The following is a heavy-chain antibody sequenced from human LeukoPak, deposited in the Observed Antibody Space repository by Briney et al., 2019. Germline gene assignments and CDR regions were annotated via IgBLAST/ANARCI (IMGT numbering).Heavy chain of an antibody. CDR3: ARESREWVLVDY. J-gene: IGHJ4*02. Sequence: PGGSLRLSCAASGFTFSSYSMNWVRQAPGKGLEWVSSISSSSYIYYADSVKGRFTISRDNAKNSLYLQMNSLRAEDTAVYYCARESREWVLVDYWGQGTLVTVSS. D-gene: IGHD3-3*01. CDR1: GFTFSSYS. CDR2: ISSSSYI. V-gene: IGHV3-21*01.